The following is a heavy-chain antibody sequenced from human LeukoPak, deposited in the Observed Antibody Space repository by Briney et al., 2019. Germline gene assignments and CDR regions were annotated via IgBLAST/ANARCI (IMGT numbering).Heavy chain of an antibody. CDR3: ARKYSSSFDY. V-gene: IGHV5-51*01. CDR1: GYSFSNYW. J-gene: IGHJ4*02. CDR2: IYPDDSDV. D-gene: IGHD3-22*01. Sequence: GESLKISCKGSGYSFSNYWIAWVRQMPGKGLEWLGIIYPDDSDVRYSPSFQGQVTISADKSINTAYLHWSSLKASDTALYYCARKYSSSFDYWGQGTLVTVSS.